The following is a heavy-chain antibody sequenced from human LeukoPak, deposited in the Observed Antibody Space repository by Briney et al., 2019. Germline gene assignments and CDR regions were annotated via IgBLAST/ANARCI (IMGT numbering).Heavy chain of an antibody. J-gene: IGHJ4*02. Sequence: GGSLRLSCAASGFTFSTYGIHWVRQAPGKGLEWVAVIWYDGSKKYYADSVKGRFTISRDNSKNTLYLQMNSLRAEDTAVYYCARDGIVGSPLFKFDYWGQGTLVTVSS. D-gene: IGHD1-26*01. CDR2: IWYDGSKK. CDR1: GFTFSTYG. CDR3: ARDGIVGSPLFKFDY. V-gene: IGHV3-30*19.